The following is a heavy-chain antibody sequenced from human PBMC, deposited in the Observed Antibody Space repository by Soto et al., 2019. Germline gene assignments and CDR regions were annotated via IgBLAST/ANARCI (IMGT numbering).Heavy chain of an antibody. D-gene: IGHD2-2*01. CDR3: ARADRYCSSTSCYLAPPRAPFDY. J-gene: IGHJ4*02. CDR1: GFTFSSYS. V-gene: IGHV3-48*01. Sequence: PGGSLRLSCAASGFTFSSYSMNWVRQAPGKGLEWVSYISSSSSTIYYADSVKGRFTISRDNAKNSLYLQMNSLRAEDTAVYYCARADRYCSSTSCYLAPPRAPFDYWGQGTLVTVSS. CDR2: ISSSSSTI.